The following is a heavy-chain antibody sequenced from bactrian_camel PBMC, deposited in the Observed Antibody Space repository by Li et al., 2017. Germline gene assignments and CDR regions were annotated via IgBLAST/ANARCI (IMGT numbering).Heavy chain of an antibody. CDR3: AADLVDYGMAYLSLSN. Sequence: VQLVESGGGLVQPGGSLTLSCSGSGFDFSIAAMSWVRQAPGKRVEWVAAIDADGTTSVAEFVQGRFTITHDNAKKTTYLQMNSLKTEDTAVYYCAADLVDYGMAYLSLSNWGQGTQVTVS. CDR2: IDADGTT. J-gene: IGHJ4*01. D-gene: IGHD5*01. CDR1: GFDFSIAA. V-gene: IGHV3S42*01.